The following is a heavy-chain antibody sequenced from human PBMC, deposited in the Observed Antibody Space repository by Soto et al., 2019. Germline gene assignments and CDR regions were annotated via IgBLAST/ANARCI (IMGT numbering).Heavy chain of an antibody. Sequence: QVQLVQSGAEMKKPGASVKVSCKASGYTFSTYGITWVRQAPGQGLDWMGWINPLKGDTNSEARFQDRVTMTTDTSTRTAYMELRSLRSDDTAVYYCESVKAPSAILGAFDLWGQGTLGTVSS. CDR3: ESVKAPSAILGAFDL. CDR2: INPLKGDT. D-gene: IGHD2-2*01. CDR1: GYTFSTYG. V-gene: IGHV1-18*01. J-gene: IGHJ3*01.